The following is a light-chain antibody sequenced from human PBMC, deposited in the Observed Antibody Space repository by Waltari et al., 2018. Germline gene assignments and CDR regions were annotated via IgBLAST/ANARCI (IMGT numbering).Light chain of an antibody. V-gene: IGLV1-40*01. CDR2: GNT. J-gene: IGLJ3*02. CDR3: QSYDNSLTTWV. Sequence: QSVLTQPPSVSGAPGQRVTLSCAGRSPNIGANFDVQWYQQVPGTAPKLLIHGNTNRPSGVPGRFSGSKSGTSASLAITGLQPEDEADYYCQSYDNSLTTWVFGGGTTLTVL. CDR1: SPNIGANFD.